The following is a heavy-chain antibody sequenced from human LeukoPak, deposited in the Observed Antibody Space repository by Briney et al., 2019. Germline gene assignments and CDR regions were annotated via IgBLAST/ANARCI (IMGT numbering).Heavy chain of an antibody. D-gene: IGHD1-7*01. V-gene: IGHV4-34*01. CDR1: GGSFSGYY. J-gene: IGHJ4*02. CDR2: INHSGST. Sequence: SGTLSLTCAVYGGSFSGYYWSWIRQPPGKGLEWIGEINHSGSTNYNPSLKSRVTISVDTSKNQFSLKLSSVTAADTAVYYCARRRGYNWNYPYYFDDWGQGTLVTVSS. CDR3: ARRRGYNWNYPYYFDD.